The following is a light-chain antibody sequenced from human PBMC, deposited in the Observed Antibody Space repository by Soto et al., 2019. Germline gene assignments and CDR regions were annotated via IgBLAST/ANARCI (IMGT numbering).Light chain of an antibody. Sequence: DIQMTQSPSTLSASVGDRVAITCRASQSISSWLAWYQQKPGKAPKLLIYKASSLESGVPSRFSGSGSGTEFTLTISSLQPEEFATYYCKQSNSYLYNFRQGNKVDIK. J-gene: IGKJ2*01. CDR2: KAS. CDR1: QSISSW. CDR3: KQSNSYLYN. V-gene: IGKV1-5*03.